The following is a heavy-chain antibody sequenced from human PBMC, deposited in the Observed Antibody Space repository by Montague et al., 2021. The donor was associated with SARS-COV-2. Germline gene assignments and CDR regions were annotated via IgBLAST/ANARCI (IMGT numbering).Heavy chain of an antibody. CDR3: ARGNQGVAMKVVVKIGAEYYFDY. J-gene: IGHJ4*02. CDR1: GGSFSDYY. CDR2: INHGGIT. Sequence: SETLSLTCAVYGGSFSDYYWSWIRQSPGKGLEWIGEINHGGITNYSPSLKSRVTISADTSKNQFSLKLKSVTAADTAEYYCARGNQGVAMKVVVKIGAEYYFDYWGQGGLVTVSS. V-gene: IGHV4-34*01. D-gene: IGHD3-22*01.